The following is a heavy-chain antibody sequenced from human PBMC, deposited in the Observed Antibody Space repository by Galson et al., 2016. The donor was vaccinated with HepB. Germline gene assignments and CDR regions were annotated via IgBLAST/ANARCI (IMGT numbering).Heavy chain of an antibody. D-gene: IGHD6-19*01. CDR3: ARNNSGWYTFAS. Sequence: SETLSLTCIVSGGSINNDNHCWGWIRQPPGKGLEWIGSIYYSGNTHYNPSLNSRVTISVDTSKNQFSLRLTSVTASDTAIYYCARNNSGWYTFASCGQGTLVTVSS. V-gene: IGHV4-39*01. CDR1: GGSINNDNHC. CDR2: IYYSGNT. J-gene: IGHJ5*01.